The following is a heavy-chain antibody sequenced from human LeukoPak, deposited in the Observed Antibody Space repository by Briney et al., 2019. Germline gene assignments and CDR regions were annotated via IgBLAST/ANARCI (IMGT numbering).Heavy chain of an antibody. V-gene: IGHV3-15*01. CDR3: TTRQGDGDTAMVGAFDI. D-gene: IGHD5-18*01. CDR1: GFTFSNAW. J-gene: IGHJ3*02. CDR2: IKSKTDGGTT. Sequence: PGGSLRLSCAASGFTFSNAWMSWVRQAPGKGLEWVGRIKSKTDGGTTDYAAPVKGRFTISRDDSKNTLYLQMNSLKTEDTAVYYCTTRQGDGDTAMVGAFDIWGQGTMVTVSS.